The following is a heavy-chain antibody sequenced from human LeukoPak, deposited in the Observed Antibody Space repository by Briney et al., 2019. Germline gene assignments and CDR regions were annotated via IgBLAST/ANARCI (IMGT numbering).Heavy chain of an antibody. CDR3: ARLRDGRYYYYYMDV. V-gene: IGHV1-8*01. CDR1: GYTFTSYD. D-gene: IGHD1-26*01. Sequence: ASVKVSCKASGYTFTSYDINWVRQATGQGLEWMGWMNPNSGNTGYAQKFQGRVTMTRNTSISTAYMELSSLRSEDTAVYYCARLRDGRYYYYYMDVWGKGATVTVSS. J-gene: IGHJ6*03. CDR2: MNPNSGNT.